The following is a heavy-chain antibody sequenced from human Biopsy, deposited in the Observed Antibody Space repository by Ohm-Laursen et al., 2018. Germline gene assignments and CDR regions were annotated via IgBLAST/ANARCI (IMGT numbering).Heavy chain of an antibody. CDR1: SYTFTGYN. CDR3: AREYPEGDV. V-gene: IGHV1-69*04. CDR2: IIPLLGIT. Sequence: ASVKVSCKASSYTFTGYNIHWMRQAPGQGLEWMGRIIPLLGITNYAERFQGRVTISVDRSTSTAYMELSSLKSEDTAVYYCAREYPEGDVWGQGTSVTVSS. D-gene: IGHD2-2*02. J-gene: IGHJ6*02.